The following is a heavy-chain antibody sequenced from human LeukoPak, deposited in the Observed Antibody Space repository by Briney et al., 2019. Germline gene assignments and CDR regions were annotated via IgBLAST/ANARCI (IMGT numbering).Heavy chain of an antibody. J-gene: IGHJ2*01. Sequence: PGGSLRLSCAASGFTFSSYAMSWVRQAPGKGLEWVSGISGSGGSTYYPDSVKGRFTISRDNSKNTLYLQMNSLRAEDTAVYYCAKSWVTDWYFGLWGRGTLVTVSS. CDR2: ISGSGGST. CDR1: GFTFSSYA. V-gene: IGHV3-23*01. D-gene: IGHD4-23*01. CDR3: AKSWVTDWYFGL.